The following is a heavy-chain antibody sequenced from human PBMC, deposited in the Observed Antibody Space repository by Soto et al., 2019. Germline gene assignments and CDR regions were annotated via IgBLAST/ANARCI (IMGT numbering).Heavy chain of an antibody. J-gene: IGHJ4*02. V-gene: IGHV1-46*01. D-gene: IGHD4-17*01. CDR2: INPSGGST. CDR1: GYTFTSYY. CDR3: ARDAYGGNPFDY. Sequence: QVQLVQSGAEVKKPGASVKVSCKASGYTFTSYYMHWVRQAPGQGLEWMGIINPSGGSTSYAQKFQGRVNMTRDTSTSTVYMELSSLRCEDTAVYYCARDAYGGNPFDYWGQGTLVTVSS.